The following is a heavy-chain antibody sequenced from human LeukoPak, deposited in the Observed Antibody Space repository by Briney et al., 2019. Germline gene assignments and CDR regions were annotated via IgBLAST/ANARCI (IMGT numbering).Heavy chain of an antibody. J-gene: IGHJ5*02. CDR3: AREVVGAGLRGS. V-gene: IGHV4-39*07. CDR2: IYYSGSA. D-gene: IGHD1-26*01. Sequence: SETLSLTCTVSGGSISTTNYYWAWIRQPPGKGLEWIGTIYYSGSAYYNPSLKSRVAISVDTSKNQFSLRLSSVTAADTAVYYCAREVVGAGLRGSWGQGTLVTVSS. CDR1: GGSISTTNYY.